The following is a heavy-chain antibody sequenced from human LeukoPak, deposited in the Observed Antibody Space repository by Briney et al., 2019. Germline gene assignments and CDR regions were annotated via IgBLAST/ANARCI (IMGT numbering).Heavy chain of an antibody. Sequence: GGSLRLSCAASGFTFSSYGMHWVRQAPGKGLEWVAVISYDGSNKYYADSVKGRFAISRDNSKNTLYLQMNSLRAEDTAVYYCAKLNSVGYYFDYWGQGTLVTVSS. J-gene: IGHJ4*02. V-gene: IGHV3-30*18. CDR1: GFTFSSYG. CDR2: ISYDGSNK. CDR3: AKLNSVGYYFDY. D-gene: IGHD4-23*01.